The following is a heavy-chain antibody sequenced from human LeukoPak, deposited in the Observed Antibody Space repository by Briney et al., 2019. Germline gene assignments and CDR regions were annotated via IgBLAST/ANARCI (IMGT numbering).Heavy chain of an antibody. V-gene: IGHV3-30-3*01. CDR1: GFTFSNYP. D-gene: IGHD5-24*01. CDR3: AKDISFAQMATINPWYFDL. J-gene: IGHJ2*01. CDR2: ITYDGSNK. Sequence: GGSLRLSCAASGFTFSNYPMYWVRQAPGKGLEWVAVITYDGSNKYYADSVKGRFTISRDNAKNSLYLQMNSLRAEDTALYYCAKDISFAQMATINPWYFDLWGRGTLVTVSS.